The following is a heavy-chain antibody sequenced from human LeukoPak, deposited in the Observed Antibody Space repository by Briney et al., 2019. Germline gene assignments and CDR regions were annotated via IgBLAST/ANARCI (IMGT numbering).Heavy chain of an antibody. J-gene: IGHJ2*01. CDR1: GNSFTHYY. D-gene: IGHD4-17*01. CDR3: ARPTVTAGWYFDL. Sequence: AASVKVSCKSPGNSFTHYYLHWVRQAPGQGLEWVGWIYPNSGGTAYAQKFQGRVTMTRDTSISTVYMELSSLRSDDTAIYYCARPTVTAGWYFDLWGRGTLVTVSS. CDR2: IYPNSGGT. V-gene: IGHV1-2*02.